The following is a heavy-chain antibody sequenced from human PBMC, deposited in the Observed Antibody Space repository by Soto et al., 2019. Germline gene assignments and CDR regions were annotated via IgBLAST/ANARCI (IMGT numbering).Heavy chain of an antibody. CDR2: ISGSGGST. V-gene: IGHV3-23*01. D-gene: IGHD3-10*01. CDR1: GFTFSSYA. CDR3: DPMVRGVIVTRDY. Sequence: GGSLRLSCAASGFTFSSYAMSWVRQAPGKGLEWVSAISGSGGSTYYADSVKGRFTISRDNSKNTLYLQMNSLRAEDTAVYYCDPMVRGVIVTRDYWGQGTLVTVSS. J-gene: IGHJ4*02.